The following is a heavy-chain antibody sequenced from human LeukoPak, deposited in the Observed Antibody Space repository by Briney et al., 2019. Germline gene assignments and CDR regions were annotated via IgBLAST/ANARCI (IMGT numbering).Heavy chain of an antibody. CDR2: IYHSGST. CDR1: GGSISSYY. J-gene: IGHJ4*02. D-gene: IGHD5-12*01. CDR3: ARGSGYEYGRVYFDC. V-gene: IGHV4-59*01. Sequence: SETLSLTFTVSGGSISSYYWNWIRQPPGKGLEWIGYIYHSGSTNYNPSLKSRVTISVDTSKDQFSLKLSSVSAADTAVYYCARGSGYEYGRVYFDCWGQGTPVTVSS.